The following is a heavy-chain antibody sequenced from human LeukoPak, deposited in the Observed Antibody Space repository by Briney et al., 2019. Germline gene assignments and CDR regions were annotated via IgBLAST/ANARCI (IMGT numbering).Heavy chain of an antibody. J-gene: IGHJ4*02. V-gene: IGHV3-23*01. D-gene: IGHD2-15*01. Sequence: PGGSLRLSCAASGFTFSSYAMSWVRQAPGKGLEWVSAISGSGGSTYYADSVKGRSTISRDNSKNTLYLQMNSLRAEDTAVYCCAKSVVVVAATKGAFDYWGQGTLVTVSS. CDR3: AKSVVVVAATKGAFDY. CDR1: GFTFSSYA. CDR2: ISGSGGST.